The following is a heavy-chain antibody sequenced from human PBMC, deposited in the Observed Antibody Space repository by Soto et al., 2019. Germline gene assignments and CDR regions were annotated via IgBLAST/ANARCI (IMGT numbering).Heavy chain of an antibody. CDR2: INAGNGHT. D-gene: IGHD3-10*01. CDR1: ENTFTSYA. CDR3: AILWCGENSF. V-gene: IGHV1-3*01. Sequence: QVQLVQSGAEVKKPGASVKVSCKASENTFTSYAIHWVRQAPGQRLEWMGWINAGNGHTKYSQNFKGRVTITRDTSASTAYMALSSLRSEDTAVYYGAILWCGENSFWGEVTLVTVSS. J-gene: IGHJ4*02.